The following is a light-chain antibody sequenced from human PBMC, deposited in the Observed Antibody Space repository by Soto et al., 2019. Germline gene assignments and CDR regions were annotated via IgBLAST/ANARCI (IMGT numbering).Light chain of an antibody. V-gene: IGKV3-11*01. CDR1: QSVSSN. Sequence: IVLTQSPATLSLSPGERATLSFRASQSVSSNLAWYQQRPGQAPRLLIYDASNRATGIPARFSGSGSGADFTLTISSLEPEDFAVYYCQQRSNWRTFGQGTKVDIK. J-gene: IGKJ1*01. CDR2: DAS. CDR3: QQRSNWRT.